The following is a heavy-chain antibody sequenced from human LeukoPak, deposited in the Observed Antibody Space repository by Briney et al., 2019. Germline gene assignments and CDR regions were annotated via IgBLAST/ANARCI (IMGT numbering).Heavy chain of an antibody. CDR1: GFTFSSYS. D-gene: IGHD2-2*01. V-gene: IGHV3-48*01. CDR2: ISSSSTI. CDR3: ARDCGSASCYDY. Sequence: GGSLRLSCAASGFTFSSYSMNWVRQAPGKGLEWVSYISSSSTIYYADSVKGRFTISRDNVENSLFLQMNSLRAEDTAVYYCARDCGSASCYDYWGQGTLVTVSS. J-gene: IGHJ4*02.